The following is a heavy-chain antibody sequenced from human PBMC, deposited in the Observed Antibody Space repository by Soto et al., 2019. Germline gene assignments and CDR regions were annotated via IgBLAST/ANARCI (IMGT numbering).Heavy chain of an antibody. Sequence: GGSLRLSCAASGFTFSDYYMSWIRQAPGKGLEWVSYISSSGSTIYYADSVKGRFTISRDNAKNSLYLQMNSLRAEDTAVYYCARVPPRYCISTSCYQPWGQGTLVTVSS. V-gene: IGHV3-11*01. J-gene: IGHJ5*02. D-gene: IGHD2-2*01. CDR2: ISSSGSTI. CDR1: GFTFSDYY. CDR3: ARVPPRYCISTSCYQP.